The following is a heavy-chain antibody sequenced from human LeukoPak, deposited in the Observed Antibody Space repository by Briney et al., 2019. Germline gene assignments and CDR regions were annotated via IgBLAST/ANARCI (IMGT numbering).Heavy chain of an antibody. CDR2: IYYSGST. D-gene: IGHD5-12*01. J-gene: IGHJ5*02. Sequence: PSETLSLTCTVSGGSISSYYWSWIRQPPGKGLEWIGYIYYSGSTNYNPSLKSRVTISVDTSKNQFSLKLSSVTAADTAVYYCARDVDIVATSWFDPWGQGTLVTVSS. V-gene: IGHV4-59*08. CDR1: GGSISSYY. CDR3: ARDVDIVATSWFDP.